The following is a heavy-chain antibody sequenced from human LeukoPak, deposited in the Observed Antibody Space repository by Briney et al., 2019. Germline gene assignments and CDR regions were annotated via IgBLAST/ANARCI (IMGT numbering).Heavy chain of an antibody. V-gene: IGHV6-1*01. CDR1: GDSVSSDSVA. D-gene: IGHD6-19*01. CDR3: ARVEDTRGWFDY. CDR2: TYYRSRWYS. J-gene: IGHJ4*02. Sequence: SQSLSLTCAMSGDSVSSDSVAWDWIRQSPSRGLEWLGRTYYRSRWYSDYPVTVKRRITINPDTSNNQFSLQLNSVTPEDTAVYYGARVEDTRGWFDYWGQGTLVTVSS.